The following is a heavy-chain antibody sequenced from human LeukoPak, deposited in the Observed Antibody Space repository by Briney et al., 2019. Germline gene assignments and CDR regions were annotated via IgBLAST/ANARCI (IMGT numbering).Heavy chain of an antibody. J-gene: IGHJ4*02. V-gene: IGHV4-61*05. CDR2: IYYSGST. Sequence: SETLSLTCTVSGGSISSSSYYWGWIRQPPGKGLEWIGYIYYSGSTNYNPSLKSRVTISVDTSKNQFSLKLSSVIAADTAVYYCARHRCSGGSCYSYYFDYWGQGTLVTVSS. CDR1: GGSISSSSYY. CDR3: ARHRCSGGSCYSYYFDY. D-gene: IGHD2-15*01.